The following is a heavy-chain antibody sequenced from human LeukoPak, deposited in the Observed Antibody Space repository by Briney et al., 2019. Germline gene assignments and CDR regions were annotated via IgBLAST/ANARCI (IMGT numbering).Heavy chain of an antibody. V-gene: IGHV4-34*01. D-gene: IGHD5-18*01. Sequence: SETLSLTCAVYGESFSGYYWSWIRQPPGKGLEWIGEINHSGSTNYNPSLKSRVTISVDTSKNQFSLKLSSVTAADTAVYYCARGALGEDSYGLYYFDYWGQGTLVTVSS. J-gene: IGHJ4*02. CDR1: GESFSGYY. CDR3: ARGALGEDSYGLYYFDY. CDR2: INHSGST.